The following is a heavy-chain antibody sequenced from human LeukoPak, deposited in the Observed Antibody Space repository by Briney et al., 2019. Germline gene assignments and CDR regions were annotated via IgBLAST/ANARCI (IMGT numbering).Heavy chain of an antibody. V-gene: IGHV3-53*01. CDR3: ARDNVYSSSWHGAWFDP. CDR1: GFTVSSNY. D-gene: IGHD6-13*01. J-gene: IGHJ5*02. CDR2: IYSGGST. Sequence: PGGSLRLSCAASGFTVSSNYMSWVRQAPGKGLEWVSDIYSGGSTYYAESVKGRFTISRDNSKNTLYLQMNSLRAEDTAVYYCARDNVYSSSWHGAWFDPWGQGTLVTVSS.